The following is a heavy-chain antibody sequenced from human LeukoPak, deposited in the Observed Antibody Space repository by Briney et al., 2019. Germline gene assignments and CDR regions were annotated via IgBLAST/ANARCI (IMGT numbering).Heavy chain of an antibody. V-gene: IGHV1-2*02. D-gene: IGHD3-16*01. Sequence: ASVKVSCKASGYTFTGYYMHWVRQAPGQGLEWMGWINPNSGGTNYAQKFQGRVTMTRDTSISTAYMELSRLRSDDTAVYYCAGFDDDYYYYGMDVWGQGTTVTVSS. CDR1: GYTFTGYY. CDR2: INPNSGGT. J-gene: IGHJ6*02. CDR3: AGFDDDYYYYGMDV.